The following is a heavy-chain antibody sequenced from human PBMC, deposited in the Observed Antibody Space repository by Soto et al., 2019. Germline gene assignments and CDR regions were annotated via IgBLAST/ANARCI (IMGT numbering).Heavy chain of an antibody. CDR1: GFIFSNYH. CDR2: IDQSPSGA. V-gene: IGHV3-23*05. D-gene: IGHD3-22*01. CDR3: VKSGFGSRPGPDF. J-gene: IGHJ4*02. Sequence: EVQLLESGGGLVQPGGSLRLSCAATGFIFSNYHMGWVRQAPGMGLEWVSAIDQSPSGAYHVDSVRGRFTTSRDNSRNPLELQMNRLKARDTGNYFCVKSGFGSRPGPDFWGQGTLVTVSP.